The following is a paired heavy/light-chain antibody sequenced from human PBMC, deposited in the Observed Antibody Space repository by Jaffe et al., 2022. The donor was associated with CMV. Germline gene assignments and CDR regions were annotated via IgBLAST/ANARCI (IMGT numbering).Light chain of an antibody. V-gene: IGKV2-28*01. Sequence: DIVMTQSPLSLPVTPGEPASISCRSSQSLLHSNGYNYLDWYLQKPGKSPQLLIYLGSNRASGVPDRFSGSGSGTDFTLKISRVEAEDVGVYYCMQALQTTLTFGQGTKLEIK. CDR1: QSLLHSNGYNY. CDR3: MQALQTTLT. CDR2: LGS. J-gene: IGKJ2*01.
Heavy chain of an antibody. J-gene: IGHJ4*02. Sequence: EVQLVESGGGLVQPGGSLRLSCAASGFTFSSYWMHWVRQAPGKGLVWVSRINSDGSSTSYADSVKGRFTISRDNAKNTLYLQMNSLRAEDTAVYYCASSRLLGRRAVLEQRPGGLYWGQGTLVTVSS. CDR1: GFTFSSYW. CDR2: INSDGSST. CDR3: ASSRLLGRRAVLEQRPGGLY. V-gene: IGHV3-74*01. D-gene: IGHD3-10*01.